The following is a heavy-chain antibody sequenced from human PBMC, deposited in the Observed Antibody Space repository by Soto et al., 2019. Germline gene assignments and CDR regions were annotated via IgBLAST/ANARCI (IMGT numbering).Heavy chain of an antibody. CDR1: GIIYKNYA. Sequence: GVTLRLSCAGSGIIYKNYALNWVRQAPGKGLEWVASITRDGYNKYYADSVKGRFTISRDNSRDTLSLQMTALTIEDSSVYYCTKSSGGSSSVGMNYWGQGTRVTVSS. V-gene: IGHV3-30*04. J-gene: IGHJ4*02. CDR3: TKSSGGSSSVGMNY. CDR2: ITRDGYNK. D-gene: IGHD6-6*01.